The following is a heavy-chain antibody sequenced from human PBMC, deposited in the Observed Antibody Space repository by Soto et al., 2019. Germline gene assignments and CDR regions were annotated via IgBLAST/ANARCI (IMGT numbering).Heavy chain of an antibody. CDR1: GFTFSSYA. V-gene: IGHV3-23*01. Sequence: GGSLRLSCAASGFTFSSYAMSWVRQAPGKGLEWVSAISISGTSTYYADSVKGRFTISRDNSNNTLYLKMNSLRAEDTAVYYCAKRRGYYDTLTGSFDYWGQGTLVTVS. CDR3: AKRRGYYDTLTGSFDY. J-gene: IGHJ4*02. CDR2: ISISGTST. D-gene: IGHD3-9*01.